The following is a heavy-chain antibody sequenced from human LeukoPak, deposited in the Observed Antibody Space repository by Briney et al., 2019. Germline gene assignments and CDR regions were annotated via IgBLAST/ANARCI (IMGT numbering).Heavy chain of an antibody. CDR1: GYTFTNYG. V-gene: IGHV1-18*01. J-gene: IGHJ4*02. Sequence: ASVKVSCKASGYTFTNYGITWVRQAPGQGLEWMGWLNANNGNTNYAQNLQGRVTMTRDTSTSTAYMELRSLRSDDTAVYYCARGPIAAAGDSWGQGTLVTVSS. CDR2: LNANNGNT. CDR3: ARGPIAAAGDS. D-gene: IGHD6-13*01.